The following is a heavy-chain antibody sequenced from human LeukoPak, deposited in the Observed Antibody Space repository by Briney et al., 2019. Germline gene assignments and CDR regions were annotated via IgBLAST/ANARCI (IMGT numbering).Heavy chain of an antibody. D-gene: IGHD2-2*01. J-gene: IGHJ6*03. Sequence: SETLSLTCAVYGGSFSGYYWSWIRHPPAKGLEWIGEINHSGSTNYNPSLKSRVTISVDTSKNQFSLKLSSVTAADTAVYYCARGRVPNCSSTICYLPGRPSYYYYMDVWGKGNTVTVSS. CDR1: GGSFSGYY. CDR2: INHSGST. V-gene: IGHV4-34*01. CDR3: ARGRVPNCSSTICYLPGRPSYYYYMDV.